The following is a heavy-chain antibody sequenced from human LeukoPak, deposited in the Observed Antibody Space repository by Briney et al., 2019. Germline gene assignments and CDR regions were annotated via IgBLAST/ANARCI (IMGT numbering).Heavy chain of an antibody. CDR3: AAWGLYNY. D-gene: IGHD7-27*01. CDR1: GFTLSDYL. CDR2: INLHGSVK. V-gene: IGHV3-7*01. J-gene: IGHJ4*02. Sequence: GGSLRLSCAASGFTLSDYLMNWVRQAPGKGLEWVANINLHGSVKLHVDSVEGRFTISRDNAKNSLFLQMTSLKVEDTAVYYCAAWGLYNYWGQGTLVTASS.